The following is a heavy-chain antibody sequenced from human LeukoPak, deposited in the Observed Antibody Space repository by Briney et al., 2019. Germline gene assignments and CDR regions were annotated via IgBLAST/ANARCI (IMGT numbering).Heavy chain of an antibody. CDR1: GFTFDDYA. D-gene: IGHD1-26*01. J-gene: IGHJ4*02. V-gene: IGHV3-9*01. CDR2: ISWNSGSI. CDR3: AKDKVPFQVGATMIDY. Sequence: GGSLRLSCAASGFTFDDYAMHWVRQAPGKGLEWVSGISWNSGSIGYADSVKGRFTISRDNAKNSLYLQMNSLRAEDTALYYCAKDKVPFQVGATMIDYWGQGTLVTVSS.